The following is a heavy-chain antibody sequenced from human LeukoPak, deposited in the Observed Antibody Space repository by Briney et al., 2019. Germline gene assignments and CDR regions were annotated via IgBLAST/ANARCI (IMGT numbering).Heavy chain of an antibody. J-gene: IGHJ4*02. Sequence: SETLSLTCTVSGGSISSSSYYWVWIRQPPGKGLEWIGSIYYSGNTYYNPSLKSRVSISLDASKNQFSLKLSSVTAADTAVYYCARRYYYDSSGRDPFDCWGQGTLVTVSS. CDR1: GGSISSSSYY. CDR2: IYYSGNT. V-gene: IGHV4-39*01. CDR3: ARRYYYDSSGRDPFDC. D-gene: IGHD3-22*01.